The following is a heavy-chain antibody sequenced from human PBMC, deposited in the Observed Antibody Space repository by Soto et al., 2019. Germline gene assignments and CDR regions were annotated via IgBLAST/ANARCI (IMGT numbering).Heavy chain of an antibody. CDR3: ARQQDIVLVPAAMASYYYYGMDV. CDR2: INAGNGNT. V-gene: IGHV1-3*05. D-gene: IGHD2-2*01. CDR1: GYTFTSYA. Sequence: QVQLVQSGAEEKKPGASVKVSCKASGYTFTSYAMHWVRQAPGQRLEWMGWINAGNGNTKYSQKFQGRVTITRDTSASTADMELSSLRSEDTAVYYCARQQDIVLVPAAMASYYYYGMDVWGQGTTVTVSS. J-gene: IGHJ6*02.